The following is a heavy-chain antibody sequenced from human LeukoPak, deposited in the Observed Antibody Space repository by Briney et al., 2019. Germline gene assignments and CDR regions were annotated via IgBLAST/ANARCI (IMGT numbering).Heavy chain of an antibody. D-gene: IGHD1-26*01. CDR1: GGSISSSNW. J-gene: IGHJ4*02. Sequence: SGTLSLTCAVSGGSISSSNWWSWVRQPPGKGLEWIGEIYHSGSTNYNPSLKSRVTISVDKSKNQFSLKLSSVTAADTAVYYCARQEGGLSGSYYYFDYWGQGTLVTVSS. CDR3: ARQEGGLSGSYYYFDY. V-gene: IGHV4-4*02. CDR2: IYHSGST.